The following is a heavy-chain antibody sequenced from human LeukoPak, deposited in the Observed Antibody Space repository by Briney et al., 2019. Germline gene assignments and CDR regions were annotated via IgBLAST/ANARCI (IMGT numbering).Heavy chain of an antibody. Sequence: ASVKVSCKASGYTFTSYGISWVRQAPGQGLEWMGWISAYNGNTNYAQKLQGRVTMTTDTSTSTAYMELRSLRSDDTAVYYCARDPSFHYYDSSGYYYIDYWGQGTLVTVSS. CDR3: ARDPSFHYYDSSGYYYIDY. CDR1: GYTFTSYG. CDR2: ISAYNGNT. D-gene: IGHD3-22*01. V-gene: IGHV1-18*01. J-gene: IGHJ4*02.